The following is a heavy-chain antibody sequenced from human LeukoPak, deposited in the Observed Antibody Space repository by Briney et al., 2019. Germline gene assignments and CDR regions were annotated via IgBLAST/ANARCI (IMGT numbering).Heavy chain of an antibody. CDR1: GFTFRNYW. CDR3: ARAHYSSFDY. D-gene: IGHD6-13*01. V-gene: IGHV3-7*01. Sequence: GGSLRLSCAASGFTFRNYWMSWVRQAPGKGLEWVANIKEDGSEKHYVDSVKGRFTISRDNAKNSLYLQSLYLQMNSLRAEDTAVYYCARAHYSSFDYWGQGTLVTVSS. CDR2: IKEDGSEK. J-gene: IGHJ4*02.